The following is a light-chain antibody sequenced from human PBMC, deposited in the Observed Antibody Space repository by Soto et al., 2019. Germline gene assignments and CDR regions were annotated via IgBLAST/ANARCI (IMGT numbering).Light chain of an antibody. CDR2: GAS. CDR1: QRLSSSY. CDR3: QQHRT. J-gene: IGKJ1*01. V-gene: IGKV3-20*01. Sequence: IVLTQSPGTLSLSPGERATLSCRATQRLSSSYLAWYQQKPGQAPRLLIYGASSRAAGTPDRFTGSGSGTEFTLTISRLEPEDFAVYFCQQHRTFGQGTKVDIK.